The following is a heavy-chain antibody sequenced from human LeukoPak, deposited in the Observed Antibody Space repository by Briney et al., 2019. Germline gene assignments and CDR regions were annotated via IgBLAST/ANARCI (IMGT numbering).Heavy chain of an antibody. D-gene: IGHD5-24*01. J-gene: IGHJ4*02. CDR1: GFTFSSYV. V-gene: IGHV3-30*04. CDR3: ARGGLRDGYNGFDY. Sequence: GGSLRLSCAASGFTFSSYVMHWVRQAPGNGLEWVAIISYDGSNEYYADSVKGRFTISRDNSKNTVSLQMNSLRAEDTAVYYCARGGLRDGYNGFDYWGQGTLVTVSS. CDR2: ISYDGSNE.